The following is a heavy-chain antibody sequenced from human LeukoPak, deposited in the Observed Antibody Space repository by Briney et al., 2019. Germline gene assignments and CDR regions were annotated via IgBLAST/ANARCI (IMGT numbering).Heavy chain of an antibody. V-gene: IGHV1-18*01. J-gene: IGHJ4*02. D-gene: IGHD3-22*01. Sequence: ASVKVSCKASGYTFTSYGISWVRQAPGQGFEWMGWISAYNGNTNYAQKLQGRVTMTTDTSTSTAYMELRSLRSDDTAVYYCARDRSSYYDSSGYPDFDYWGQGTLVTVSS. CDR3: ARDRSSYYDSSGYPDFDY. CDR1: GYTFTSYG. CDR2: ISAYNGNT.